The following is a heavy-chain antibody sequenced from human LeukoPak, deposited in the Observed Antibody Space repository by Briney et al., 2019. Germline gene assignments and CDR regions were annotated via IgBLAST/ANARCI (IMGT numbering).Heavy chain of an antibody. CDR2: ISYDGRNK. CDR1: GYTFTSYY. Sequence: SCKASGYTFTSYYMHWVRQAPGQGLEWVAVISYDGRNKYYTDSVKGRFPISRDNSKNTLYLQMSSLRSEDTAVYYCARDYYDSSGYLGYWGQGTLVTVSS. V-gene: IGHV3-30*10. D-gene: IGHD3-22*01. CDR3: ARDYYDSSGYLGY. J-gene: IGHJ4*02.